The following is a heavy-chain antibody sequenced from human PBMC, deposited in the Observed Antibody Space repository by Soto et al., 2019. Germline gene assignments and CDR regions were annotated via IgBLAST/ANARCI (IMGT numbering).Heavy chain of an antibody. V-gene: IGHV4-31*03. CDR2: IYYSGST. Sequence: SETRSLTCTVSGGSISSGGYYWSWIRQHPGKGLEWIGYIYYSGSTYYNPSLKSRVTISVDTSKNQFSLKLSSVTAADTAVYYCARDGNYDILTGSLEGYYCGMDVWGQGTTVTVSS. D-gene: IGHD3-9*01. J-gene: IGHJ6*02. CDR1: GGSISSGGYY. CDR3: ARDGNYDILTGSLEGYYCGMDV.